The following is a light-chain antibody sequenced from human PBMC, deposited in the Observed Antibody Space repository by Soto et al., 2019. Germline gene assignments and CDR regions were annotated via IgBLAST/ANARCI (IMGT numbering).Light chain of an antibody. CDR1: QSVSTY. V-gene: IGKV3-11*01. CDR3: PNRSNWPPGAT. J-gene: IGKJ4*01. Sequence: EVVLTQSPATLSLSPGERATLSCRASQSVSTYLAWYQHKPGQAPRLLIYDASIRYTGTPARFSGGGSGTDFTLTISSLAPEDLAVYYCPNRSNWPPGATFGGGTKVEIK. CDR2: DAS.